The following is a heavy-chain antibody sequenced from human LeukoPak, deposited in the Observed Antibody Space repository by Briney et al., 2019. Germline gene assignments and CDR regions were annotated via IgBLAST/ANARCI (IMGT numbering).Heavy chain of an antibody. V-gene: IGHV3-48*03. D-gene: IGHD3-10*02. CDR2: ISSSGSTI. Sequence: EGSLRLSCAASGFIFKDYEMNWVRQAPGKGLEWVSYISSSGSTIYYADSVKGRFTISRDNAKNSLYLQMNSLRAEDTAVYYCAELGITMIGGVWGKGTTVTISS. CDR1: GFIFKDYE. CDR3: AELGITMIGGV. J-gene: IGHJ6*04.